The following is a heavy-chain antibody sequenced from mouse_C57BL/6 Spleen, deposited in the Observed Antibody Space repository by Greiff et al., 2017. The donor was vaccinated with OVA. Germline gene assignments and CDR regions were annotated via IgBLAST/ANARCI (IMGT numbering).Heavy chain of an antibody. D-gene: IGHD1-1*01. V-gene: IGHV5-9-1*02. CDR1: GFTFSSYA. J-gene: IGHJ1*03. Sequence: EVKLMESGEGLVKPGGSLKLSCAASGFTFSSYAMSWVRQTPEKRLEWVAYISSGGDYIYYADTVKGRFTISRDNARNTLYLQMSSLKSEDTAMYYCTRDRDYYGSPWYLDVWGTGTTVTVSS. CDR2: ISSGGDYI. CDR3: TRDRDYYGSPWYLDV.